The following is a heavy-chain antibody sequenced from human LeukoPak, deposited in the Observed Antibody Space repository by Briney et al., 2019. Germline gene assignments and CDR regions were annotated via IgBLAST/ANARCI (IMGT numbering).Heavy chain of an antibody. CDR3: ARHRFSYGDPGDY. CDR1: GYGFTSYW. V-gene: IGHV5-51*01. CDR2: IYPGDSDT. Sequence: GESLKISCKGSGYGFTSYWIGWVRQMPGKGLEWMGIIYPGDSDTRYSPSFQGQVTISADKSISTAYLQWRSLKASDTAMYYCARHRFSYGDPGDYWGQGTLITVSS. J-gene: IGHJ4*02. D-gene: IGHD4-17*01.